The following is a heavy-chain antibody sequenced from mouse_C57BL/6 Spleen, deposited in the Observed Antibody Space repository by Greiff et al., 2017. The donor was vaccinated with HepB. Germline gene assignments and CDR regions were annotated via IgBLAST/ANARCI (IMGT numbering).Heavy chain of an antibody. Sequence: VQLQQSGPELVKPGASVKLSCKASGYTFTSYDINWVKQRPGQGLEWIGWIYPRDGSTKYNEKFKGKATLTVDTSSSTAYMELHSLTSEDSAVYFCARSEIYYYGSAWFAYWGQGTLVTVSA. CDR1: GYTFTSYD. D-gene: IGHD1-1*01. CDR2: IYPRDGST. J-gene: IGHJ3*01. V-gene: IGHV1-85*01. CDR3: ARSEIYYYGSAWFAY.